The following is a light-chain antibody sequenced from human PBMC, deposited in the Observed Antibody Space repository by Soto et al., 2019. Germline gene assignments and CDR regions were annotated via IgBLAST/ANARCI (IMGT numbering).Light chain of an antibody. CDR3: QQYASSLT. J-gene: IGKJ1*01. CDR1: QSVDSAF. V-gene: IGKV3-20*01. Sequence: EIVLTQSPGSLSLSLGERATLSCRASQSVDSAFFAWYQQKPGQPPRLLMYGASRRATGIPDRFSGSGSGKDFPLTISRLEPEVFAVYYCQQYASSLTFGQGTKVEI. CDR2: GAS.